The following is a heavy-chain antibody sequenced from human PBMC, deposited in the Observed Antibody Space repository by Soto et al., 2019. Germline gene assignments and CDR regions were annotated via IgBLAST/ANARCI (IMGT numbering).Heavy chain of an antibody. J-gene: IGHJ5*02. Sequence: SETLSLTCIVSGGSLSNYYWSWIRQPTGKGLEWIGRIYTGGSINQNPSLKSRVTMSVDTSKQQFSLKLTSVTAADTAVYYCARDLDSSGFSPDRFDPWGQGTLVTVSS. V-gene: IGHV4-4*07. CDR3: ARDLDSSGFSPDRFDP. CDR2: IYTGGSI. D-gene: IGHD3-22*01. CDR1: GGSLSNYY.